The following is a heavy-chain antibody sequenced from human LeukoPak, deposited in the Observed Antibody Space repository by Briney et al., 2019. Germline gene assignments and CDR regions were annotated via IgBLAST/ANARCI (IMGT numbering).Heavy chain of an antibody. CDR1: GFTFSSYA. CDR3: ARETYDFWSGYYFDY. CDR2: ISYDGSNK. V-gene: IGHV3-30-3*01. J-gene: IGHJ4*02. D-gene: IGHD3-3*01. Sequence: GGSLRFSCAASGFTFSSYAMHWVRQAPGKGLEWVAVISYDGSNKYYADSVKGRFTISRDNSKNTLYLQMNSLRAEDTAVYYCARETYDFWSGYYFDYWGQGTLVTVSS.